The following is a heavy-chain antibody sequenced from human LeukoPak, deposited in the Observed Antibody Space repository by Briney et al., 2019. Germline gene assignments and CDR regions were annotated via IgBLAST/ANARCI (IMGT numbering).Heavy chain of an antibody. J-gene: IGHJ4*02. Sequence: GGSLRLSCAASKFTFSSYAMSWVRQAPGKGLEWVSGGSSSGGSTYYADSVKGRRTISRDNSKSTLFLQMNSLRAEDAAVDYCAKNLNPFDYWGQGTLVTVSS. CDR3: AKNLNPFDY. CDR1: KFTFSSYA. CDR2: GSSSGGST. V-gene: IGHV3-23*01.